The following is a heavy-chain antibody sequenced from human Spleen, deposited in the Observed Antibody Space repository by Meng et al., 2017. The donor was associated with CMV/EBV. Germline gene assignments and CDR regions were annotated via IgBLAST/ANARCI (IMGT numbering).Heavy chain of an antibody. V-gene: IGHV3-30*02. CDR2: IENDGSNK. D-gene: IGHD1-26*01. CDR3: VKFFRWDQPDDAFDI. Sequence: GESLKISCAGSGFTFSRYAMDWVRQGLGKGLEWVTYIENDGSNKYYADSVKGRFTISRDNFKNAVYLQMNSLRPEDTALYYCVKFFRWDQPDDAFDIWGHGTMVTVSS. CDR1: GFTFSRYA. J-gene: IGHJ3*02.